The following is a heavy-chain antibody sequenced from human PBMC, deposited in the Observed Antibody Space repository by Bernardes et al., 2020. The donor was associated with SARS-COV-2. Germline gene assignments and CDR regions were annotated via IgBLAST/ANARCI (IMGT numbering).Heavy chain of an antibody. J-gene: IGHJ4*02. CDR2: IYTSGST. CDR3: ARGKMTTVLEY. V-gene: IGHV4-4*07. Sequence: SETLSLTCTVSGGSISRYYLSWIRQPAGKGLEWICRIYTSGSTNYNPSLKSRVTMSVDTSKNQFSLKLSSVTAADTAVYYCARGKMTTVLEYWGQGTLVTVSS. D-gene: IGHD4-17*01. CDR1: GGSISRYY.